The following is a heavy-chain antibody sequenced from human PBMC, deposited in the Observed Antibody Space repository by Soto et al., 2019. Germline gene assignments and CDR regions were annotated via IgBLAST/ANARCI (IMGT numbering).Heavy chain of an antibody. CDR3: AADTPTFGQGEFEY. V-gene: IGHV3-53*01. Sequence: PGGSLRLSCAVSGFTVSNNYMSWVRQAPGKGLEGVSVIYSGGYTAYGDSVKGRFTVSRDDSKNTVYLQVNSLNTEDTAVYYCAADTPTFGQGEFEYWGQGAQVTVSS. CDR1: GFTVSNNY. D-gene: IGHD5-18*01. CDR2: IYSGGYT. J-gene: IGHJ4*02.